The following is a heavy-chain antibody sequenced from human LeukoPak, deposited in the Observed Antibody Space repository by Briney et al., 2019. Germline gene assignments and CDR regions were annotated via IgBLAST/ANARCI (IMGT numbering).Heavy chain of an antibody. Sequence: GGSLRLSCAASGFSVSTNYMSRVRQAPGKGLEWVSVIHGDETTYYADSVKDRFTVSRDDSKNTVYLQMNSLRPEDTAVYYCARESGYSTTWYAYYFDSWGQGTLVTVSS. CDR3: ARESGYSTTWYAYYFDS. V-gene: IGHV3-66*02. D-gene: IGHD2-2*01. J-gene: IGHJ4*02. CDR2: IHGDETT. CDR1: GFSVSTNY.